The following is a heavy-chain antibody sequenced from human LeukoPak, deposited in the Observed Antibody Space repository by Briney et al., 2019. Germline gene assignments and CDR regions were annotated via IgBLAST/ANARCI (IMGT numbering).Heavy chain of an antibody. CDR1: GFTFSNAW. V-gene: IGHV3-15*01. J-gene: IGHJ4*02. CDR2: IKSKTDGGTK. Sequence: GGSLRLSCAASGFTFSNAWMSWVRQAPGKGREWVGRIKSKTDGGTKDYAAPVKGRYTISRDDSKNTLYLQMNSLKTEDTAVYYCTTTRRLEWLLPIDYWGQGTLVTVSS. D-gene: IGHD3-3*01. CDR3: TTTRRLEWLLPIDY.